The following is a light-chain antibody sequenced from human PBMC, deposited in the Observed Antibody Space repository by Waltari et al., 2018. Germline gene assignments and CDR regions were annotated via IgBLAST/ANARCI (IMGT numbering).Light chain of an antibody. CDR2: AAS. CDR3: QQSYSLPFT. Sequence: DIQMTQSPSPLSASLGDRITITCLASQNIGNYLNWYQQKPVEAPTHLSFAASTLQSGVPSMFSGSGSGTDFTRTITSLQPEDFATYHCQQSYSLPFTFGPGTRVDIK. CDR1: QNIGNY. J-gene: IGKJ3*01. V-gene: IGKV1-39*01.